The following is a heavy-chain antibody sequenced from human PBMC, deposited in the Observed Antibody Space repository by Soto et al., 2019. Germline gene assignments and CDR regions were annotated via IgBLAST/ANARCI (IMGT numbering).Heavy chain of an antibody. J-gene: IGHJ1*01. CDR2: LNDSGGT. Sequence: QVQLQQWGAGLLKPSETLSLTCAVYGGSFSGYYWSWIRQPPGKGLEWIGGLNDSGGTNYNASLKSRVSISVDTSKNQFSLKLSFVTAADTAVYYCARGRGGVQHWGQGTLVTVSS. CDR1: GGSFSGYY. CDR3: ARGRGGVQH. D-gene: IGHD3-10*01. V-gene: IGHV4-34*01.